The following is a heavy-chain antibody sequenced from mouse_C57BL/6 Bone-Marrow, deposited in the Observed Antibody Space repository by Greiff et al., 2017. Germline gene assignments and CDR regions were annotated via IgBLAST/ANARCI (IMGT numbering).Heavy chain of an antibody. D-gene: IGHD1-1*01. V-gene: IGHV1-50*01. Sequence: QVQLQQPGAELVKPGASVKLSCKASGYTFTSYWMQWVKQRPGQGLEWIGEIDPSDSYTNYNQKFKGKATLTVDTSSSTAYMQLSSLTSEDSAVYYCARGDTTVVAHWYFDVWGTGTTVTVSS. CDR3: ARGDTTVVAHWYFDV. J-gene: IGHJ1*03. CDR1: GYTFTSYW. CDR2: IDPSDSYT.